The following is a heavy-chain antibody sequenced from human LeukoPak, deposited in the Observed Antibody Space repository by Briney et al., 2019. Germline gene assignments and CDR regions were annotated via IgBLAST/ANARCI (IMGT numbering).Heavy chain of an antibody. D-gene: IGHD3-22*01. J-gene: IGHJ4*02. CDR2: ISSSSSYI. V-gene: IGHV3-21*04. Sequence: GRSLRLSCAASGFTFSSYSMNWVRQAPGKGLEWVSSISSSSSYIYYADSVKGRFTISRDNSKNTLYLQMNSLRAEDTAVYYCAKASLYYDSSGYSDYWGQGTLVTVSS. CDR1: GFTFSSYS. CDR3: AKASLYYDSSGYSDY.